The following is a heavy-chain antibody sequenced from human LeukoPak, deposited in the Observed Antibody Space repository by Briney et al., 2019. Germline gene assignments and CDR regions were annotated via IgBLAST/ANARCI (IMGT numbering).Heavy chain of an antibody. V-gene: IGHV3-9*01. D-gene: IGHD3-22*01. CDR1: GFNFDDYA. J-gene: IGHJ4*02. CDR3: AKGAPKVYSDSSGYYVSYDY. CDR2: ISWNSGTI. Sequence: GRSLRLSCAASGFNFDDYARYWVRQAPGKGLEFVSGISWNSGTIGYTDSVKGRFTISRDNAKNSLYLQMNSLRAEHTALYYCAKGAPKVYSDSSGYYVSYDYWAQGTLVTVSS.